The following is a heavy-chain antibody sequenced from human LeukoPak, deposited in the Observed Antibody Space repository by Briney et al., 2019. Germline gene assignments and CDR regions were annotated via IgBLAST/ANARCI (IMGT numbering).Heavy chain of an antibody. D-gene: IGHD3-3*01. J-gene: IGHJ1*01. Sequence: ASVKVSCKASGYTFTSYGISWVRQAPGQGLEWMGWISVYNGNTNYAQKLQGRVTMTRDTSISTAYMELSSLMSEDTAVYYCARGLPKAVFGVVIEDWGQGTLVTVSS. CDR1: GYTFTSYG. CDR3: ARGLPKAVFGVVIED. V-gene: IGHV1-18*01. CDR2: ISVYNGNT.